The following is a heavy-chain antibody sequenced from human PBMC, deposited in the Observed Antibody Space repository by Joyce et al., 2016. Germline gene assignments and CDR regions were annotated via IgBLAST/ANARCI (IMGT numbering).Heavy chain of an antibody. V-gene: IGHV3-30*18. CDR2: MSFDGSNK. Sequence: QVQLVESGGGVVQPGKSLRLSCSASGFSLVNYATHWVRQAPGKGLEWVAVMSFDGSNKLYTASVKGRFTVSRDNSKNTLYLQMNNLRTEDMAVYYCAKSRGQSYVGWDFDFWGQGTLVTVSS. CDR3: AKSRGQSYVGWDFDF. D-gene: IGHD5-18*01. J-gene: IGHJ4*02. CDR1: GFSLVNYA.